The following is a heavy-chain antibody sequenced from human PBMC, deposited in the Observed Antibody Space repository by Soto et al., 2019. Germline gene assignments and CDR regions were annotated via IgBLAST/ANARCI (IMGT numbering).Heavy chain of an antibody. CDR3: ATQEVGGSYVYTYDP. CDR1: GGSITSSSYY. J-gene: IGHJ5*02. Sequence: SETLSLTCAVYGGSITSSSYYWGWIRQPPGKGLEWIGSIYYSGSTYYNPSLKSRVTISVDTSKNQFSLKLSSVTAADTAVYYCATQEVGGSYVYTYDPWGQRTLVTVSS. CDR2: IYYSGST. D-gene: IGHD1-26*01. V-gene: IGHV4-39*01.